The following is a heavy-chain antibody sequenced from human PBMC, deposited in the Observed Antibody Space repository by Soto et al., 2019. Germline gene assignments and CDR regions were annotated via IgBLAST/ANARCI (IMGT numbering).Heavy chain of an antibody. V-gene: IGHV1-18*04. Sequence: ASVKVSCKASGYTFTTYGISWVRQAPGQGLEWMGWISPYNGTTKYAEKFQGEMTMTTDTATSTAYMDLRSLRSDDTAVYYCARDGERDTGLDFYYYLHGMDAWGQGTRVTVSS. D-gene: IGHD1-1*01. J-gene: IGHJ6*02. CDR3: ARDGERDTGLDFYYYLHGMDA. CDR2: ISPYNGTT. CDR1: GYTFTTYG.